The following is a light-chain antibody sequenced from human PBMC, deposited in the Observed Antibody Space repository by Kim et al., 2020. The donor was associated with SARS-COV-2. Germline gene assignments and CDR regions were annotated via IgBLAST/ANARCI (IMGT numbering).Light chain of an antibody. CDR3: LSYTGRCTYV. V-gene: IGLV2-14*03. CDR2: DVT. Sequence: QSALTQPASVSGSPGQSITISCTGTTSDVGAYNYVSWYQQHPGKAPKLIIYDVTYRPSGVSSRFSGSKYGNTASLTITGLQAEDEADYYCLSYTGRCTYVFGTTTKVTVL. CDR1: TSDVGAYNY. J-gene: IGLJ1*01.